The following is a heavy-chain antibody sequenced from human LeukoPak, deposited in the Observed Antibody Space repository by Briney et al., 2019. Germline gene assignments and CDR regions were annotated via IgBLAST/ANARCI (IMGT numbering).Heavy chain of an antibody. CDR2: ISAYNGNT. Sequence: ASVKVSCKASGYTFTSYGIGWVRQAPGQGLEWMGWISAYNGNTNYAQKLQGRVTMTADTSTSTAYMELRSLRSDDTAVYYCARGPEDIVVVVAAIGSPLDYWGQGTLSPSPQ. CDR3: ARGPEDIVVVVAAIGSPLDY. D-gene: IGHD2-15*01. CDR1: GYTFTSYG. V-gene: IGHV1-18*01. J-gene: IGHJ4*02.